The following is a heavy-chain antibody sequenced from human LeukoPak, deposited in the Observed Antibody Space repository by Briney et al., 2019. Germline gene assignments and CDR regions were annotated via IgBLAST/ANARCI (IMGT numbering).Heavy chain of an antibody. D-gene: IGHD5-18*01. V-gene: IGHV3-23*01. J-gene: IGHJ4*02. Sequence: GGSLRLSCADSGFTFSSYAMSWVRQAPGKGLECVSAISGSGGNKYYADCVKGRFTISRHNSKNTLYLQMNSLRAEDTPGYYCAKDQVYSYGSVYGPYYFDYWGQGTLVTVSS. CDR3: AKDQVYSYGSVYGPYYFDY. CDR2: ISGSGGNK. CDR1: GFTFSSYA.